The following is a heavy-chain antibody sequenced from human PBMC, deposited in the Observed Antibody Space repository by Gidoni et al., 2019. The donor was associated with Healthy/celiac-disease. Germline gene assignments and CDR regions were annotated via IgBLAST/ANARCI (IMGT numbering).Heavy chain of an antibody. CDR3: ARGRALSSDDAFDI. Sequence: EVQLVQSGAEVKKPGASLKISCKGSGYSLTSYWIGWVRQMPGNGLEWMGIIYPVDSDNRYSPSFQGQVTISADKSISTAYLQWSSLKASDTAMYYCARGRALSSDDAFDIWGQGTMVTVSS. CDR1: GYSLTSYW. D-gene: IGHD3-10*01. CDR2: IYPVDSDN. J-gene: IGHJ3*02. V-gene: IGHV5-51*01.